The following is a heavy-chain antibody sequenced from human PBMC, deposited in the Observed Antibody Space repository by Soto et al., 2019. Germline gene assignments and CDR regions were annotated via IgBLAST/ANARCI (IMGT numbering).Heavy chain of an antibody. Sequence: SETLSLTCSVSGGSMSRYYWSWIRQPPGKGLEWIGYIYYSGSTNYNPSLKSRVTISVDTSKNQFSLKLSSVTAADTAVYYCARRYGDCFDYWGRGTLVTVSS. CDR1: GGSMSRYY. J-gene: IGHJ4*02. D-gene: IGHD4-17*01. V-gene: IGHV4-59*08. CDR3: ARRYGDCFDY. CDR2: IYYSGST.